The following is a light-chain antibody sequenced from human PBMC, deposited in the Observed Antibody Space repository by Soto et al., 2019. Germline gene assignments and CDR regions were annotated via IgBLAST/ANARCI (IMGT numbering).Light chain of an antibody. V-gene: IGKV3-20*01. Sequence: EIVLKQSPGTLSLSTGERATLSCRASQSVSSSYLAWYQQKPGQAPRLLIYGASSRATGIPDRFSGSGSGTDFTLTISRLEPEDFAVYYCQQYGSSPLTFGGGTKVDI. CDR3: QQYGSSPLT. CDR1: QSVSSSY. J-gene: IGKJ4*01. CDR2: GAS.